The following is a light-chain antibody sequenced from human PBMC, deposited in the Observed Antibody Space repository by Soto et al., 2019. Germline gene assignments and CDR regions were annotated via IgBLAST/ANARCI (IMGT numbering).Light chain of an antibody. J-gene: IGLJ1*01. CDR1: SADVSSYNR. CDR2: EVS. Sequence: QSALTQPASVSGSPGQSITISCTGISADVSSYNRVSWYQQPPGTAPKLMIYEVSNRPSGVPDRFSGSKSGNTASLTISGLQAEDEADYYCSLYTSSSTFVFGTGTKVTVL. V-gene: IGLV2-18*01. CDR3: SLYTSSSTFV.